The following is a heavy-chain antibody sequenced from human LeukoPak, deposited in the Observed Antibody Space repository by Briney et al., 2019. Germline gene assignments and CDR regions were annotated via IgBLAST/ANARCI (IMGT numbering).Heavy chain of an antibody. CDR2: IKEDASEI. D-gene: IGHD1-14*01. CDR3: ARARIDY. V-gene: IGHV3-7*04. Sequence: PGGSLRLSCGGSGFTFSTYWMTWVRKAPGKGLEWVATIKEDASEIYYADSVKGRFTISRDNAKNSLHLLMNSLIAEDTAMYYCARARIDYWGQGTLVTVSS. CDR1: GFTFSTYW. J-gene: IGHJ4*02.